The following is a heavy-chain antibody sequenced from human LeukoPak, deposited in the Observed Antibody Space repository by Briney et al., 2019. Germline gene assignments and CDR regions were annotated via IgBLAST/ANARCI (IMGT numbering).Heavy chain of an antibody. CDR1: GGSISSYY. CDR3: ARELGRRGYSSSWIDY. D-gene: IGHD6-13*01. Sequence: PSETLSLTCTVSGGSISSYYWSWIRQPPGKGLEWIGYIYCSGSTNYNPSLKSRVTISVDTSKNQFSLKLSSVTAADTAVYYCARELGRRGYSSSWIDYWGQGTLVTVSS. J-gene: IGHJ4*02. CDR2: IYCSGST. V-gene: IGHV4-59*12.